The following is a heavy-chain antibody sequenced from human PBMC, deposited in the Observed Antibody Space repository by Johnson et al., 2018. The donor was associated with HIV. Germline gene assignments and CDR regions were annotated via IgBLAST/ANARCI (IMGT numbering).Heavy chain of an antibody. CDR3: AKDVSVVTPSGSFDI. Sequence: QVQLVESGGGVVQSGRSLRLSCAASGFTFSSYGMHWVRQAPAKGLEWVAVISYDGSDKYYADSVKGRVTISRDDSKNTLYLRLNSLRPEDSAVYYCAKDVSVVTPSGSFDIWGQGTRVTVSS. V-gene: IGHV3-30*18. CDR2: ISYDGSDK. J-gene: IGHJ3*02. CDR1: GFTFSSYG. D-gene: IGHD4-23*01.